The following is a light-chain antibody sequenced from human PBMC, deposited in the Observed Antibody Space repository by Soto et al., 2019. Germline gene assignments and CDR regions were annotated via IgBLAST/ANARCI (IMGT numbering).Light chain of an antibody. J-gene: IGLJ1*01. CDR1: SSDVGGYNY. Sequence: QSALTQPASVSGSPGQSITISCTGTSSDVGGYNYVSWYQQHPGKAPKLMIYEVSNRPPGVSNRFSGSKSGNTASLTLSGLQAEDEADYYCSSYTSSSTPDVFGTGTKVTVL. CDR3: SSYTSSSTPDV. CDR2: EVS. V-gene: IGLV2-14*01.